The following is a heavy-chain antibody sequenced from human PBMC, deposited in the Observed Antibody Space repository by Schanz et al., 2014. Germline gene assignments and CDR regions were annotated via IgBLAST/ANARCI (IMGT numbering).Heavy chain of an antibody. V-gene: IGHV1-18*04. CDR2: ISAYNGHT. CDR3: ARDVPINDY. D-gene: IGHD2-2*01. CDR1: GYTFTSYY. J-gene: IGHJ4*02. Sequence: QVQLVQSGAEVKQPGASVKVSCKASGYTFTSYYMHWVRQAPGQGLEWMGWISAYNGHTTYAQKFQGRVTVTRDTSTSTSYMELRSLTSDDTAVYYCARDVPINDYWGQGTPVTVSS.